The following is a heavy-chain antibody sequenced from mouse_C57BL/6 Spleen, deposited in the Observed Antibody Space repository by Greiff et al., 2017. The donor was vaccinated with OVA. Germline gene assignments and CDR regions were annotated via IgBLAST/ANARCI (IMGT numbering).Heavy chain of an antibody. CDR2: ISSGSSTI. CDR1: GFTFSDYG. D-gene: IGHD1-1*01. CDR3: ARYDNYGRGFDY. V-gene: IGHV5-17*01. Sequence: EVMLVESGGGLVKPGGSLTLSCAASGFTFSDYGMHWVRQAPEKGLEWVAYISSGSSTIYYADTVKGRFIISRDNAKNTLFLQMTSLRSEDTAMYYCARYDNYGRGFDYWGQGTTLTVAS. J-gene: IGHJ2*01.